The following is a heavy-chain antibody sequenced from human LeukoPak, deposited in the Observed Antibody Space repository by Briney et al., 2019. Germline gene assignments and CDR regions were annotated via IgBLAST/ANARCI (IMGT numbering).Heavy chain of an antibody. Sequence: PSETLSLTCAVYGGSFSGYYWSWIRQPPGKGLEWIGEINQSGSTNYNPSLKSRVTISVDKSKNQFSLKLSSVTAADTAVYYCARGDLGYCSGGSCYYFDYWGQGTLVTVSS. J-gene: IGHJ4*02. CDR3: ARGDLGYCSGGSCYYFDY. D-gene: IGHD2-15*01. CDR1: GGSFSGYY. V-gene: IGHV4-34*01. CDR2: INQSGST.